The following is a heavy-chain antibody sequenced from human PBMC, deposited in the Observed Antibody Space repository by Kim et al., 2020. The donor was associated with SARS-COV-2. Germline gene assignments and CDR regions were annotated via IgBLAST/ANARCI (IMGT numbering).Heavy chain of an antibody. CDR3: ARDTMIVPVGADFQH. J-gene: IGHJ1*01. V-gene: IGHV1-18*01. Sequence: QKLQGRVTMTTDTSTSTAYMELRSLRSDDTAVYYCARDTMIVPVGADFQHWGQGTLVTVSS. D-gene: IGHD3-22*01.